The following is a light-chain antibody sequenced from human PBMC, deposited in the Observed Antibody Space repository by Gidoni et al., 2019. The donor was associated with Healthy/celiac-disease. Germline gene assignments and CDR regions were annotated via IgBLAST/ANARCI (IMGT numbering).Light chain of an antibody. Sequence: TVLTQSPSFSVSPGGTVTLTCGLSSGSVSTSSYPSWYQQTPGQAPRTLIYSTNTRSSGVPDRFSGAILGNKAALTSTGAQADDESDYYCVLYMGSGIWVFGGGTKLTVL. CDR3: VLYMGSGIWV. V-gene: IGLV8-61*01. J-gene: IGLJ3*02. CDR1: SGSVSTSSY. CDR2: STN.